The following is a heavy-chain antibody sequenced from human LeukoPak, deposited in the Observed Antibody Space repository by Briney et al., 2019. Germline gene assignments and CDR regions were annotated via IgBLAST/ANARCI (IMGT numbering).Heavy chain of an antibody. V-gene: IGHV3-23*01. CDR1: GFTFSSYA. D-gene: IGHD5-18*01. J-gene: IGHJ4*02. CDR3: AKDPYFLAAMVRFDY. CDR2: ISGSGGST. Sequence: QSGGSLRLSCASSGFTFSSYAMSWVRQAPGKGLEWVSAISGSGGSTYYADSVKGRFTISRDNSKNTPYLQMNSLRAEDTAVYYCAKDPYFLAAMVRFDYWGQGTLVTVSS.